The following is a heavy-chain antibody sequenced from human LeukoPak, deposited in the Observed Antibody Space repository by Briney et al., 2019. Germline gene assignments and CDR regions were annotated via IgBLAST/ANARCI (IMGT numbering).Heavy chain of an antibody. J-gene: IGHJ3*02. Sequence: ASVKVSCKASGYTFTGYYMHWVRQAPGQGLEWMGWINPNSGGTNYAQKFQGRVTMTRDTSISTAYMELSRLRSDDTAVYYCASPLPITFGGVIVDNPRAFDIWGQGTMVTVSS. D-gene: IGHD3-16*02. CDR1: GYTFTGYY. CDR3: ASPLPITFGGVIVDNPRAFDI. V-gene: IGHV1-2*02. CDR2: INPNSGGT.